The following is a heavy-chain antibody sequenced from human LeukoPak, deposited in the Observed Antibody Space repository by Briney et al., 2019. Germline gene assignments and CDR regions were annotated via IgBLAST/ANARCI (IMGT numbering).Heavy chain of an antibody. V-gene: IGHV4-34*01. CDR3: ARGRYCSSTSCYSPRPSYGMDV. Sequence: SETLSLTCAVYGGSFSGYYWSWIRQPPGKGLEWIGEINHSGSTNYNPSLKSRVTISVDTSKNQFSLKLSSVTAADTAVYYRARGRYCSSTSCYSPRPSYGMDVWGQGTTVTVSS. CDR2: INHSGST. D-gene: IGHD2-2*02. CDR1: GGSFSGYY. J-gene: IGHJ6*02.